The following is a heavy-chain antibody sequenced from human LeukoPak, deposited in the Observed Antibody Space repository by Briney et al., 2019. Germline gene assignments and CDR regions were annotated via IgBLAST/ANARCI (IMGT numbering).Heavy chain of an antibody. Sequence: ASVKVSCKASGYTFSIYGISWVRQAPGQGLEWMGWISPYNGNTNQAQKLQGRATMTTDTSTSTAYMELRSLRSDDTAVYYCARGGHCTNGVCYTFDYWGQGTLVTVSS. J-gene: IGHJ4*02. CDR1: GYTFSIYG. CDR3: ARGGHCTNGVCYTFDY. D-gene: IGHD2-8*01. CDR2: ISPYNGNT. V-gene: IGHV1-18*01.